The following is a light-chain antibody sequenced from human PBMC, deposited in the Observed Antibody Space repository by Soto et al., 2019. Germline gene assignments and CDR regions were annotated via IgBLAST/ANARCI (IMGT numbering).Light chain of an antibody. V-gene: IGKV3-15*01. CDR3: QQYNNWPPLT. CDR2: RAS. J-gene: IGKJ4*01. CDR1: QSVSSN. Sequence: EIVMTQSPATLSVSPGERATLSCRASQSVSSNVAWYQQKPGQAPRLFIYRASTRATGVPDRFSGSGSGTEFTLTISSLQSEDSAVYYCQQYNNWPPLTFGGGTKVEIK.